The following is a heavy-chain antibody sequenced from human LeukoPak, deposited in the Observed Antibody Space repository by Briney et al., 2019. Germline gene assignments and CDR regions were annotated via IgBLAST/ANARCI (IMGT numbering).Heavy chain of an antibody. CDR2: IWYDGSNK. Sequence: GRSLRLSCAASGFTFSSYGMHWVRQAPGKGLEWVAVIWYDGSNKYYADSVKGRFTISRDNSKNTLYLQMNSLRAEDTAVYYCARDPSDILTGGTVYYFDYWGQGTLVTVSS. V-gene: IGHV3-33*08. CDR1: GFTFSSYG. J-gene: IGHJ4*02. D-gene: IGHD3-9*01. CDR3: ARDPSDILTGGTVYYFDY.